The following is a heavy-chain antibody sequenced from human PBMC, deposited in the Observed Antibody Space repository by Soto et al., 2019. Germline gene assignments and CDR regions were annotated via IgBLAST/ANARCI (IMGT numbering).Heavy chain of an antibody. V-gene: IGHV3-30*18. Sequence: VQLVESGGGVVQPGRSLRLSCAASGFTFSSYGMHWVRQAPGKGLEWVAVISYDGSNKYYADSVKGRFTISRDNSKNTLYLQMNSLRAEDTAVYYCAKLVSNFDYWGQGTLVTVSS. CDR2: ISYDGSNK. CDR3: AKLVSNFDY. J-gene: IGHJ4*02. CDR1: GFTFSSYG.